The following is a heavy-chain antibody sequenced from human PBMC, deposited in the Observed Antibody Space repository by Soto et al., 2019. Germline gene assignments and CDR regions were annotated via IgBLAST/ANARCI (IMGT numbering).Heavy chain of an antibody. Sequence: PGXSLNISCKGSGYSLTSYWISWLRQIPGKGLEWMGRIDPSDSYTKYSPSFQGHVTISAGKSISTAYLQWSSLKASDTAMYYCARQKSTVTTTGLNYYYGMDVWGQGTTVTVSS. D-gene: IGHD4-17*01. CDR1: GYSLTSYW. V-gene: IGHV5-10-1*01. CDR3: ARQKSTVTTTGLNYYYGMDV. CDR2: IDPSDSYT. J-gene: IGHJ6*02.